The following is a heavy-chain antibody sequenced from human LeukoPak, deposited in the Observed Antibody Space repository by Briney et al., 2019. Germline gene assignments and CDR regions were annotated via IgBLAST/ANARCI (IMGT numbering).Heavy chain of an antibody. V-gene: IGHV3-21*01. J-gene: IGHJ4*02. CDR1: GFTFSCYS. CDR2: ISSSSSYI. D-gene: IGHD3-22*01. Sequence: GGSLRLSCAASGFTFSCYSMNWVRQAPGKGLEWVSSISSSSSYIYYADSVKGRFTISRDNAKNSLYLQMNSLRAEDTAVYYCASLVVSNQGGDYTFDYWGQGTLVTVSS. CDR3: ASLVVSNQGGDYTFDY.